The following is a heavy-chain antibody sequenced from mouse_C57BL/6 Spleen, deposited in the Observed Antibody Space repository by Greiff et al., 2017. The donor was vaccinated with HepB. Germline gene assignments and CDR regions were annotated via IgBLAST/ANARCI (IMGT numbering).Heavy chain of an antibody. Sequence: QVQLQQSGPELVKPGASVKISCKASGYAFSSSWMNWVKQRPGKGLEWIGRIYPGDGDTNYNGKFKGKATLTADKSSSTAYMQLSSLTSEDSAVYFCARGHYDVTLFDYWGQGTTLTVSS. CDR1: GYAFSSSW. CDR3: ARGHYDVTLFDY. J-gene: IGHJ2*01. V-gene: IGHV1-82*01. CDR2: IYPGDGDT. D-gene: IGHD2-4*01.